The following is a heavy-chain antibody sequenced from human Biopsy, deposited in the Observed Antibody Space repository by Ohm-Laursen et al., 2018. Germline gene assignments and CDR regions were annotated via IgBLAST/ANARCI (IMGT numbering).Heavy chain of an antibody. V-gene: IGHV3-74*01. CDR1: HFIFSRFW. D-gene: IGHD3-10*01. CDR3: TRAEAGSGSLLYFDY. J-gene: IGHJ4*02. CDR2: INSDGSST. Sequence: SLRLSCAASHFIFSRFWMYWVRQAPGKGLVWVSRINSDGSSTNYADAVKGRFTISRDNAKNTVFLQMNSLRAEDTAVYYCTRAEAGSGSLLYFDYWGQGTLVTVSS.